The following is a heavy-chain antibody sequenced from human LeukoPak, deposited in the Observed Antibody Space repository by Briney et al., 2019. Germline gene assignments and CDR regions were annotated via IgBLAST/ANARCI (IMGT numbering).Heavy chain of an antibody. D-gene: IGHD2-2*01. Sequence: ASVTVSCKASGYTFTGYYMHWVRQAPGQGLEWMGWINPNIGGTNYAQKFQGRVTMTRDTSITTAYMELSRLRSDDTAVYYCARQVHYYYYGMDVWGQGTTVTVSS. CDR1: GYTFTGYY. V-gene: IGHV1-2*02. CDR3: ARQVHYYYYGMDV. J-gene: IGHJ6*02. CDR2: INPNIGGT.